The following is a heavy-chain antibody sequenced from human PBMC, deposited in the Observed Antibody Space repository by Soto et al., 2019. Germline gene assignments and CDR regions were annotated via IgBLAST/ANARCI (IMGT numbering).Heavy chain of an antibody. CDR2: IYYSGST. CDR1: GGSVSSGSYY. V-gene: IGHV4-61*01. D-gene: IGHD2-2*01. CDR3: ARVLPAAIMSLYYYYGMDV. J-gene: IGHJ6*02. Sequence: GGSVSSGSYYWSWIRQPPGKGLEWIGYIYYSGSTNYNPSLKSRVTISEDTSKNQFSLKLSSVTAADTAVYYCARVLPAAIMSLYYYYGMDVWGQGTTVTVLL.